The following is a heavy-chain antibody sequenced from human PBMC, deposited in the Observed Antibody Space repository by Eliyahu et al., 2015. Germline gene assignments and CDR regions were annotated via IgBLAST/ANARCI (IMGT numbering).Heavy chain of an antibody. D-gene: IGHD5-24*01. CDR1: GGXFXSYA. Sequence: QVQLVQSGAEVXKPGSSVKVSCKASGGXFXSYAISWVRQAPGQGLEWMGGIIPIFGTANYAQKFQGRVTITADESTSTAYMELSSLRSEDTAVYYCARDGRRDGYNPFDYWGQGTLVTVSS. V-gene: IGHV1-69*01. CDR2: IIPIFGTA. J-gene: IGHJ4*02. CDR3: ARDGRRDGYNPFDY.